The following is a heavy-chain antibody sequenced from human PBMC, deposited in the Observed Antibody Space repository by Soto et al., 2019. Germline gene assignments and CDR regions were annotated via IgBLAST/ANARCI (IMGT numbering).Heavy chain of an antibody. Sequence: PGGSLRLSCAASGFSFSSYAMHWVRQAPGKGLEWVAVISYDGSNKYYADSVKGRFTISRDNSKNTLYLQMNSLRAEDTAVYYCARDPSPPYDSSGYYLVRYYGMDVWCQGPTVTVSS. CDR1: GFSFSSYA. J-gene: IGHJ6*02. CDR3: ARDPSPPYDSSGYYLVRYYGMDV. D-gene: IGHD3-22*01. CDR2: ISYDGSNK. V-gene: IGHV3-30-3*01.